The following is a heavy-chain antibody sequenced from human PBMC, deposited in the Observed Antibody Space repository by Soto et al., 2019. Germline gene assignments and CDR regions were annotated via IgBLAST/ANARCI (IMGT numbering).Heavy chain of an antibody. D-gene: IGHD3-10*01. CDR3: ARDPEYGSYFDF. CDR1: GGSVTSGSYY. Sequence: SETLSLTCTVSGGSVTSGSYYWSWIRQPPGKGLEWIGFVNYNGITNYNPSLKSRLTISRDTSKNQFTLKLRSVTAADTAVYYCARDPEYGSYFDFWGQGALVTVSS. J-gene: IGHJ4*02. V-gene: IGHV4-61*01. CDR2: VNYNGIT.